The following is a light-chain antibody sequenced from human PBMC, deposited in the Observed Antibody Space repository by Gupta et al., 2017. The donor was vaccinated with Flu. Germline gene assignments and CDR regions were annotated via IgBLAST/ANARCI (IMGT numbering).Light chain of an antibody. Sequence: ERATLSCRASQGVSSYLAWYQQKPGQAPRLLIYDASNRATGIPPRFSGSGSGTDFTLTISSLEPEDFAVYYCQQRSNWPPLTFGGGTKVEIK. CDR1: QGVSSY. CDR3: QQRSNWPPLT. CDR2: DAS. J-gene: IGKJ4*01. V-gene: IGKV3-11*01.